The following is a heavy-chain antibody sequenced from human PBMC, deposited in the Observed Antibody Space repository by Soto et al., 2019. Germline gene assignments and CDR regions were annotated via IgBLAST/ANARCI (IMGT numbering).Heavy chain of an antibody. J-gene: IGHJ4*02. Sequence: GGSLRLSCAASGFTFSSYAMHWVRQAPGKGLEWVAVISYDGSNKYYADSVKGRFTISRDNSKNTLYLQMNSLRAEDTAEYYCARDSWPRGYSGYDYLSSLLGGGIDYWGQGTLVTVSS. D-gene: IGHD5-12*01. CDR2: ISYDGSNK. CDR3: ARDSWPRGYSGYDYLSSLLGGGIDY. CDR1: GFTFSSYA. V-gene: IGHV3-30-3*01.